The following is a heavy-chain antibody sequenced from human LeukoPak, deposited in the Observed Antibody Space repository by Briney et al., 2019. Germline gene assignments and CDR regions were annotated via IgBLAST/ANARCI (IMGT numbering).Heavy chain of an antibody. J-gene: IGHJ4*02. CDR2: ISAYNGNT. Sequence: GASVKVSCKASGYTFTSYGISWVRQAPGQGLEWMGWISAYNGNTNYAQKLQGRVTMTTDTSTSTAYMELRSLRSDDTAVYYCARATYYDSSGYYGSDYWGQGALVTVSS. CDR1: GYTFTSYG. D-gene: IGHD3-22*01. V-gene: IGHV1-18*01. CDR3: ARATYYDSSGYYGSDY.